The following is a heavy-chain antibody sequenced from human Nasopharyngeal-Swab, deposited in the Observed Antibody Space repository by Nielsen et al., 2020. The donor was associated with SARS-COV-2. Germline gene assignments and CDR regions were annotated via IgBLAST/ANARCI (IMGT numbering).Heavy chain of an antibody. CDR2: ISSSRSYI. CDR1: GFTFSSYS. D-gene: IGHD1-26*01. V-gene: IGHV3-21*01. CDR3: ARGPRGVYSGSYYDY. Sequence: GGSLRLSCAASGFTFSSYSMNWVRQAPGKGLEWVSSISSSRSYIYYADSVKGRFTISRDNAKNSLYLQMNSLRAEDTAVYYCARGPRGVYSGSYYDYWGQGTLVTVSS. J-gene: IGHJ4*02.